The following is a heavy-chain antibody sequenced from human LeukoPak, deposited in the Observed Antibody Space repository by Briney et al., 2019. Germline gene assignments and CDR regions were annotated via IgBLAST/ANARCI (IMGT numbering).Heavy chain of an antibody. CDR3: ARSVRGVIRGFDY. J-gene: IGHJ4*02. CDR2: LYHTGNT. V-gene: IGHV4-38-2*02. D-gene: IGHD3-10*01. Sequence: SETLSLTCTVSGYSISSGYYWGWIRQPPGKGLEWIGSLYHTGNTYYNPSLKSRVTISLDTSKNQISLKLSSVTAADTAVYYCARSVRGVIRGFDYWGQGTLVTVSS. CDR1: GYSISSGYY.